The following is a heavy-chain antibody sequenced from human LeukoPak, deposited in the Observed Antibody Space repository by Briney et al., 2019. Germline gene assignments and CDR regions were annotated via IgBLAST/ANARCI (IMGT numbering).Heavy chain of an antibody. Sequence: GGSLRLSCAASGFTFSSYAMHWVRQAPGKGLEWVAVISYDGSNKYYADSVKGRFTISRDNSENTLYLQMNSLRAEDTAVYYCARGGIYFDYWGQGTLVTVSS. CDR3: ARGGIYFDY. CDR2: ISYDGSNK. V-gene: IGHV3-30-3*01. J-gene: IGHJ4*02. D-gene: IGHD3-16*01. CDR1: GFTFSSYA.